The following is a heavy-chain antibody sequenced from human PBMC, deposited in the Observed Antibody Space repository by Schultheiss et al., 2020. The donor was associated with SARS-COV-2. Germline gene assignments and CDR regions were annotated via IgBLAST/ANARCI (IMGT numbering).Heavy chain of an antibody. CDR3: ASEWVVVAANWWFDP. CDR1: GYTFTSYG. D-gene: IGHD2-15*01. CDR2: ISAYNGNT. V-gene: IGHV1-18*01. J-gene: IGHJ5*02. Sequence: ASVKVSCKASGYTFTSYGISWVRQAPGQGLEWMGWISAYNGNTNYAQEFQGRVTMTRDTSISTAYMELSRLRSDDTAVYYCASEWVVVAANWWFDPWGQGTLVTVSS.